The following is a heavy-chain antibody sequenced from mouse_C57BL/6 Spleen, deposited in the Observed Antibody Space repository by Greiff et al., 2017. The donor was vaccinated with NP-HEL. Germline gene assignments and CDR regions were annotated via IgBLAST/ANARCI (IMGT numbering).Heavy chain of an antibody. CDR2: ISDGGSYT. J-gene: IGHJ2*01. D-gene: IGHD1-1*01. Sequence: EVQRVESGGGLVKPGGSLKLSCAASGFTFSSYAMSWVRQTPEKRLEWVATISDGGSYTYYPDNVKGRFTISRDNAKNNLYLQMSHLKSEDTAMYYCARDPLYYGSSYFDYWGQGTTLTVSS. CDR3: ARDPLYYGSSYFDY. V-gene: IGHV5-4*01. CDR1: GFTFSSYA.